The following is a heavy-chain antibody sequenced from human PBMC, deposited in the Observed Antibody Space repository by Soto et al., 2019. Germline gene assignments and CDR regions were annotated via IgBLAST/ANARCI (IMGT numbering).Heavy chain of an antibody. CDR3: ARDPLRCSGGSCSSGFY. CDR1: GGSISSYY. CDR2: IYTSGST. V-gene: IGHV4-4*07. J-gene: IGHJ4*02. Sequence: LSLTCTVSGGSISSYYWSWIRQPAGKGLEWIGRIYTSGSTNYNPSLKSRVTMSVDTSKNQFSLKLSSVTAADTAVYYCARDPLRCSGGSCSSGFYWGQGTLVTVSS. D-gene: IGHD2-15*01.